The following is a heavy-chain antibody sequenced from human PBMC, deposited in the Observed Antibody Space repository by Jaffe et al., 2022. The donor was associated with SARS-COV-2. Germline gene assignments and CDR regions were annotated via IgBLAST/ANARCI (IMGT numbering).Heavy chain of an antibody. CDR1: GGSISSSSYY. CDR3: ARPGVSGDFWSGPVLLWFGESLPPYAFDI. CDR2: IYYSGST. D-gene: IGHD3-10*01. Sequence: QLQLQESGPGLVKPSETLSLTCTVSGGSISSSSYYWGWIRQPPGKGLEWIGSIYYSGSTYYNPSLKSRVTISVDTSKNQFSLKLSSVTAADTAVYYCARPGVSGDFWSGPVLLWFGESLPPYAFDIWGQGTMVTVSS. J-gene: IGHJ3*02. V-gene: IGHV4-39*01.